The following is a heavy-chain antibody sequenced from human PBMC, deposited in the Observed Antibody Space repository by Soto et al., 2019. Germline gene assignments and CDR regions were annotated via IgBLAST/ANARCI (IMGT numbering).Heavy chain of an antibody. V-gene: IGHV4-39*01. CDR3: ARPRIAAAGNGFQH. CDR1: GGSISSSSYY. D-gene: IGHD6-13*01. J-gene: IGHJ1*01. Sequence: QLQLQESGPGLVKPSETLSLTCTVSGGSISSSSYYWGWIRQPPGKGLEWIGSIYYSGSTYYNPSLKSRVTISVDTSKNQSSLKLSSVTAADTAVYYCARPRIAAAGNGFQHWGQGTLVTVSS. CDR2: IYYSGST.